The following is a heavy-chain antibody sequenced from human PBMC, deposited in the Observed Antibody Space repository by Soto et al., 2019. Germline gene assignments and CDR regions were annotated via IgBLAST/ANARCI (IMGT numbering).Heavy chain of an antibody. CDR1: GFTFSSYE. CDR2: ISSSGSTI. J-gene: IGHJ6*02. Sequence: EVPLVESGGGLVQPGGSLRLSCAASGFTFSSYEMNWVRQAPGQGLEWVSYISSSGSTIYYADSVKGRFTISRDNAKNALYLQMNSLRAEDTAVYYGARDLDRTDYDYYGMDVWGPGTTVTGSS. V-gene: IGHV3-48*03. CDR3: ARDLDRTDYDYYGMDV.